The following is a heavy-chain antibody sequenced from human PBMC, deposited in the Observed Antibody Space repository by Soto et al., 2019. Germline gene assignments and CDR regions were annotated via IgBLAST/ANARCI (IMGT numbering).Heavy chain of an antibody. V-gene: IGHV4-59*01. J-gene: IGHJ4*02. CDR2: VYYSGSA. CDR1: GGSIRSYY. D-gene: IGHD3-10*01. Sequence: SETLSLTCSVSGGSIRSYYWNWIRQPPGKTLEWIGDVYYSGSANYNPSLKSRVTISVDMSRNQFSLKLKSVTAADTAVYYCARGSMVRGPTPFDYWGQGTLVTVSS. CDR3: ARGSMVRGPTPFDY.